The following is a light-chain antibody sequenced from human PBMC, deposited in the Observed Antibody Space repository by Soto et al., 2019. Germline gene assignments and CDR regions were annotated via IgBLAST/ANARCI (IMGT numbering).Light chain of an antibody. Sequence: EIVLTQSPGTLSLSPGDRATLSCRASQSVNSNFLAWYQQKPGQAPRLLIYGASSRATGIPDTFSGSGSGTDFTLTISRLEPRDFAVYYCQQYGTSPWMFGQGTKVEIK. CDR1: QSVNSNF. CDR3: QQYGTSPWM. V-gene: IGKV3-20*01. CDR2: GAS. J-gene: IGKJ1*01.